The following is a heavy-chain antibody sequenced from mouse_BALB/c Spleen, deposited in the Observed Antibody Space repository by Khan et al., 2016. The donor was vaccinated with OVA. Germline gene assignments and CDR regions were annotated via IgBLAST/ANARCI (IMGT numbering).Heavy chain of an antibody. J-gene: IGHJ3*01. V-gene: IGHV3-2*02. CDR3: TRKDYYDYDPFPD. D-gene: IGHD2-4*01. Sequence: EVQLQESGPGLVKPSQSLSLTCTVTGYSITSEYAWNWIRHFPGNKLEWMGYINYSGNTRYNPSLKSRISITRDTSKNQFCLQLNYVTTEATATYYCTRKDYYDYDPFPDWGQGTLVTGSA. CDR2: INYSGNT. CDR1: GYSITSEYA.